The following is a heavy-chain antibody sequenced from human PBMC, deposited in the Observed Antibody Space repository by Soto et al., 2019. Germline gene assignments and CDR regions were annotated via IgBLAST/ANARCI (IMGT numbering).Heavy chain of an antibody. Sequence: SETLPLTCTVSGGSISRCSYYWGWIRQPPGKGLEWIGSIYYSGSTYYNPSLKSRVTISVDTSKNQFSLKLSSVTAADTAVYYCARLLAAADSWFDPWGQGTLVTVSS. CDR3: ARLLAAADSWFDP. J-gene: IGHJ5*02. V-gene: IGHV4-39*01. CDR1: GGSISRCSYY. CDR2: IYYSGST. D-gene: IGHD6-13*01.